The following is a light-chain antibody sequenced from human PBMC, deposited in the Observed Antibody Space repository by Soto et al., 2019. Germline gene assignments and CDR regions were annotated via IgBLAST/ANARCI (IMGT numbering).Light chain of an antibody. CDR2: EVS. CDR1: SSDIGTYDY. J-gene: IGLJ2*01. Sequence: QSALTQPASVSGSPGQSITISCTGTSSDIGTYDYVSWYQHRPGEAPKLIIYEVSNRPSGVSNRFSASKSGNTASLTISGLQAEDEAAYYCSSYTSSGTLLFGGGTQLTVL. CDR3: SSYTSSGTLL. V-gene: IGLV2-14*01.